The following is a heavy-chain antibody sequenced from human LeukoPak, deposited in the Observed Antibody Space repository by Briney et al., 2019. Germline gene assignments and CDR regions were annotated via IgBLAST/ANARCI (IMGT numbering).Heavy chain of an antibody. CDR1: GFTFSSHG. J-gene: IGHJ4*02. D-gene: IGHD2-21*02. CDR2: IRYDGSNK. Sequence: GGSLRLSCAASGFTFSSHGMHWVRQAPGKGLEWVAFIRYDGSNKYYADSVKGRFTISRDNSKNTLYLQMNSLRAEDTAVYYCAKGCGGDCYSGSYWGQGTLVTVSS. CDR3: AKGCGGDCYSGSY. V-gene: IGHV3-30*02.